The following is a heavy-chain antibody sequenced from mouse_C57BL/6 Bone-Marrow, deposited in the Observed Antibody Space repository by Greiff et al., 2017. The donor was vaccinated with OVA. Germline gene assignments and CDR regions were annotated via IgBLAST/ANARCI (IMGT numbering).Heavy chain of an antibody. CDR2: IDPSDSYT. V-gene: IGHV1-50*01. D-gene: IGHD2-1*01. CDR1: GYTFTSYW. CDR3: ARVGIYYTPMDY. Sequence: VKLQQPGAELVKPGASVKLSCKASGYTFTSYWMQWVKQRPGQGLEWIGEIDPSDSYTNYNQKFKGKATLTVDTSSSTAYMQLSSLTSEDSAVYYCARVGIYYTPMDYWGQGTSVTVSS. J-gene: IGHJ4*01.